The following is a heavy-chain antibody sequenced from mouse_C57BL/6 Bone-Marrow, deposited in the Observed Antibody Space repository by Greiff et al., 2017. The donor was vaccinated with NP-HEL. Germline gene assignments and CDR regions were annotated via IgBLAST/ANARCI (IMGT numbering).Heavy chain of an antibody. CDR2: INPNNGGT. D-gene: IGHD2-10*02. CDR1: GYTFTDYY. J-gene: IGHJ3*01. V-gene: IGHV1-26*01. CDR3: ARGYGNFPWFAY. Sequence: VQLQQSGPELVKPGASVKISCKASGYTFTDYYMNWVKQSHGKSLEWIGDINPNNGGTSYNQKFKGKATLTVDKSSSTAYMELRSLTSEDSAVYYCARGYGNFPWFAYWGQGTLVTVSA.